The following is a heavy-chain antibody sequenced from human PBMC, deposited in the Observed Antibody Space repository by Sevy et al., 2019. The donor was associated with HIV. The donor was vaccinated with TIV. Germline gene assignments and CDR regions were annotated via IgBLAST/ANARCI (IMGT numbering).Heavy chain of an antibody. J-gene: IGHJ3*02. CDR2: TYYSGST. Sequence: SETLSLTCTVSGGSISSSSYYWGWIRQPPGKGLEWIGCTYYSGSTYYTPSLKSRVTISVDTSKNQFSLKLSSVTAADTAVYYYERTIDYGASRDAFDIWGQGTMVTVSS. CDR3: ERTIDYGASRDAFDI. D-gene: IGHD4-17*01. V-gene: IGHV4-39*01. CDR1: GGSISSSSYY.